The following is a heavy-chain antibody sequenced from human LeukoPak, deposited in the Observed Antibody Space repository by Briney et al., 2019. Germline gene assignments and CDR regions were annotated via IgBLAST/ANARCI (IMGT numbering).Heavy chain of an antibody. J-gene: IGHJ4*02. D-gene: IGHD5-24*01. V-gene: IGHV1-18*01. CDR2: ISVYNVNT. CDR3: ARDRDGYNGGDY. CDR1: GYTFIDYG. Sequence: ASVKVSCKASGYTFIDYGISWVRQAPGQGLEWMGWISVYNVNTNYAQKLQGRVTITTDTSTSTAYMELRSLRSDDTAVYYCARDRDGYNGGDYWGQGTLVTVSS.